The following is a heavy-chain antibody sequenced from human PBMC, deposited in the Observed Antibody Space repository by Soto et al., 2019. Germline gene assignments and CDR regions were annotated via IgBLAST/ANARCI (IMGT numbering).Heavy chain of an antibody. V-gene: IGHV1-69*13. D-gene: IGHD2-15*01. J-gene: IGHJ6*02. CDR1: GCTVSSYA. Sequence: GASVKVSCKASGCTVSSYAISCVRRAPGQVLEWMGGIIPIFGTANYAQKFQGRVTITADESTSTAYMELSSLRSEDTAVYYCARDRSVVVVAAPTYYYYGMDVWGQGTTVTVSS. CDR3: ARDRSVVVVAAPTYYYYGMDV. CDR2: IIPIFGTA.